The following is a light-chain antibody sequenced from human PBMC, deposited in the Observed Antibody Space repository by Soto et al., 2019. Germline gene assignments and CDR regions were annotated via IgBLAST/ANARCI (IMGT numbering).Light chain of an antibody. V-gene: IGLV2-14*03. J-gene: IGLJ1*01. CDR2: NVY. CDR1: SSDVGAYNF. CDR3: SAYTVSRTYV. Sequence: QSALTQPAPVSGSPGQSITISGTGTSSDVGAYNFVSWHQQHPGKAPKLMIYNVYDRPSGISYRFSGSKSGNTASLTISGLQGEDEADYYCSAYTVSRTYVFGTGTKVTVL.